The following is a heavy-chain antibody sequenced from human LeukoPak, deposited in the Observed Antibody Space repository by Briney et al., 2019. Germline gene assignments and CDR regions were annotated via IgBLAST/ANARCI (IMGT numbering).Heavy chain of an antibody. CDR2: IYISGSGST. J-gene: IGHJ6*03. D-gene: IGHD6-19*01. CDR3: ARDKRVAVAGTYIYYYYMDV. CDR1: GGSISSYY. V-gene: IGHV4-4*07. Sequence: PSETLSLTCTVSGGSISSYYWSWIRQPAGKGLEWIGRIYISGSGSTNYNPSLKSRVTMSVDTSRNQFSLKLSSVTAADTAVYYCARDKRVAVAGTYIYYYYMDVWGNGTTVTISS.